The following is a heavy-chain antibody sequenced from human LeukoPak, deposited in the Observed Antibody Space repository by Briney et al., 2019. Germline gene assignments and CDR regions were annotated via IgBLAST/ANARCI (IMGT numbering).Heavy chain of an antibody. V-gene: IGHV1-8*03. Sequence: ASVKVSCKASGYTFTGYYMHWARQAPGQGLEWMGWMNPNSGNTGYAQKFQGRVTSTRNTSTGTAYMELSSLRSDDTAVYYCARGMRDAFDIWGQGTMVTVSS. J-gene: IGHJ3*02. CDR2: MNPNSGNT. CDR1: GYTFTGYY. CDR3: ARGMRDAFDI.